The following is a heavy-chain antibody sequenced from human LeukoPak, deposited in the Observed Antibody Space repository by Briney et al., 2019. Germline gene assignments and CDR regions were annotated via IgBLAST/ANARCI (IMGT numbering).Heavy chain of an antibody. D-gene: IGHD2-2*01. J-gene: IGHJ6*02. CDR2: IIPIFGTA. CDR3: ARDGGDIVVVSAADYYYYYGMDV. V-gene: IGHV1-69*13. CDR1: GYTFTSYA. Sequence: SVKVSCKASGYTFTSYAMHWVRQAPGQRLEWMGGIIPIFGTANYAQKFQGRVTITADESTSTAYMELSSLRSEDTAVYYCARDGGDIVVVSAADYYYYYGMDVWGQGTTVTVPS.